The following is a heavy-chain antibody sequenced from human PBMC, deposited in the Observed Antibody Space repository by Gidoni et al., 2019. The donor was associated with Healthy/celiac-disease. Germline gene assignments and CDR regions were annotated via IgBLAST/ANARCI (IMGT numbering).Heavy chain of an antibody. CDR2: IIPIFGTA. CDR1: GGTFSSYA. Sequence: QVQLVQSGAAVKKPGSSVKVSCKASGGTFSSYAISWVRQAPGQGLEWMGGIIPIFGTANYAQKFQGRVTITADESTSTAYMELSSLRSEDTAVYYCARVGYSYGYMAPRFDYWGQGTLVTVSS. CDR3: ARVGYSYGYMAPRFDY. D-gene: IGHD5-18*01. J-gene: IGHJ4*02. V-gene: IGHV1-69*01.